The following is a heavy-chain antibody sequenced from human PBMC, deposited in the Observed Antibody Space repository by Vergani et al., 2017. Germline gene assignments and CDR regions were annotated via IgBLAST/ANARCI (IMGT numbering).Heavy chain of an antibody. CDR3: ARGRRRGIVVVPAAMPLDY. Sequence: QVQLQQWGAGLLKPSETLSLTCAVYGGSFSGYYWSWIRQPPGKGLEWIGEINHSGSTNYNPSLKSRVTISVDTSKNQFSLKLSSVTAADTAVYYCARGRRRGIVVVPAAMPLDYWGQGTLVTVSS. CDR2: INHSGST. D-gene: IGHD2-2*01. CDR1: GGSFSGYY. J-gene: IGHJ4*02. V-gene: IGHV4-34*01.